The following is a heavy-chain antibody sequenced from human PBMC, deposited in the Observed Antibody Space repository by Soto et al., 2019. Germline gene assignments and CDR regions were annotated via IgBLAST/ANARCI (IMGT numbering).Heavy chain of an antibody. J-gene: IGHJ6*02. CDR1: GYTFTSYY. D-gene: IGHD6-13*01. Sequence: ASVKVSCKASGYTFTSYYMHWVRQAPGQRLEWMGIINPSGGSTSYAQKFQGRVTMTRDTSTSTVYMELSSLRSEDTAVYYCARAEDSWYAPYYYYGMDVWGQGTTVTVSS. CDR3: ARAEDSWYAPYYYYGMDV. CDR2: INPSGGST. V-gene: IGHV1-46*01.